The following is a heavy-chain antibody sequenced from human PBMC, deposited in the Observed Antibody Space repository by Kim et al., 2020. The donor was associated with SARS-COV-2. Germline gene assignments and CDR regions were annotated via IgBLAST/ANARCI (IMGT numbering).Heavy chain of an antibody. CDR1: GGSFSGYY. D-gene: IGHD6-13*01. CDR3: ARGRDIAARPDIAAAGQYLDY. Sequence: SETLSLTCAVYGGSFSGYYWSWIRQPPGKGLEWIGEINHSGSTNYNPSLKSRVTISVDTSKNQFSLKLSSVTAADTAVYYCARGRDIAARPDIAAAGQYLDYWGQGTLVTVSS. V-gene: IGHV4-34*01. J-gene: IGHJ4*02. CDR2: INHSGST.